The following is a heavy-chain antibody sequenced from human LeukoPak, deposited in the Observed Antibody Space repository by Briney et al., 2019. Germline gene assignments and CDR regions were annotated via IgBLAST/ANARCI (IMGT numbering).Heavy chain of an antibody. Sequence: GGSLRLSCAASGFTFSTSAMNWVRQAPGRGLEWVSSISPTGGAIFYADSLRGRSTISRDNAKNSLYLQMNSLRAEDTALYFCASGIRERGFDYWGQGTLVTVSS. D-gene: IGHD1-1*01. V-gene: IGHV3-21*01. J-gene: IGHJ4*02. CDR1: GFTFSTSA. CDR3: ASGIRERGFDY. CDR2: ISPTGGAI.